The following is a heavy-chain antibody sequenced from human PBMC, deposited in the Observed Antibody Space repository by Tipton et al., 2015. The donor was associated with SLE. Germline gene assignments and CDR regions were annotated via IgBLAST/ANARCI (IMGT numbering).Heavy chain of an antibody. CDR2: INHSGST. J-gene: IGHJ4*02. CDR3: ARRAVAGTDY. Sequence: TLSLTCAVYGGSFSGYYWSWIRQPPGKGPEWIGEINHSGSTNYNPSLKSRVTISVDTSKNQFSLKLSSVTAADTAVYYCARRAVAGTDYWGQGTLVTVSS. CDR1: GGSFSGYY. V-gene: IGHV4-34*01. D-gene: IGHD6-19*01.